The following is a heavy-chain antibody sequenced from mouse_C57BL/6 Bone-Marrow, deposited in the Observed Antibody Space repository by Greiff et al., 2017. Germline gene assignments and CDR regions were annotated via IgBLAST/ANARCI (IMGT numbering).Heavy chain of an antibody. CDR1: GYPFTDYY. V-gene: IGHV1-76*01. CDR3: ARRSTAYYFDY. D-gene: IGHD1-2*01. J-gene: IGHJ2*01. CDR2: IYPGSGNT. Sequence: VQLQQSGAELVRPGASVKLSCKASGYPFTDYYINWVKQRPGQGLEWIARIYPGSGNTYYNEKFKGKATLTAEKSSSTAYMQLSSLTSEDSAVYFCARRSTAYYFDYWGQGTTLTVSS.